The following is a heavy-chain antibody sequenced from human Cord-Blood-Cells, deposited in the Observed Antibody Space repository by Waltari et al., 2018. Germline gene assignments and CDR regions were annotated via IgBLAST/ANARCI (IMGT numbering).Heavy chain of an antibody. CDR2: ISSSGSTI. J-gene: IGHJ4*02. D-gene: IGHD6-13*01. CDR1: GFTSSSYE. V-gene: IGHV3-48*03. CDR3: AREGVAAADLDY. Sequence: EVQLVESGGGLVQPGGSLRLSCAASGFTSSSYEMNWVRQAPGKGLEWVSYISSSGSTIYYADSVKGRFTISRDNAKNSLYLQMNSLRAEDTAVYYCAREGVAAADLDYWGQGTLVTVSS.